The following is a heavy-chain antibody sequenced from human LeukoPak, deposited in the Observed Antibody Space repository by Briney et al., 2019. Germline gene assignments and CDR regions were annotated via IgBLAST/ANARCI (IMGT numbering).Heavy chain of an antibody. D-gene: IGHD3-22*01. CDR3: ARHGRGERITMIVVVITRFDY. V-gene: IGHV4-34*01. Sequence: PSETLSLTCAVYGGSFSGYYWSWIRQPPGKGLEWIGEINHSGSTNYNPSLKSRVTISVDTSKNQFSLKLSSVTAADTAVYYCARHGRGERITMIVVVITRFDYWGQGTLVTVSS. J-gene: IGHJ4*02. CDR1: GGSFSGYY. CDR2: INHSGST.